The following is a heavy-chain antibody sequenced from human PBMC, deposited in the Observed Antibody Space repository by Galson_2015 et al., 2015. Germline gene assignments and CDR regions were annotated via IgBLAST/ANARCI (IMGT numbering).Heavy chain of an antibody. J-gene: IGHJ6*02. CDR1: GFTFDDYT. CDR2: ISWDGGST. V-gene: IGHV3-43*01. Sequence: SLRLSCAASGFTFDDYTMHWVRQAPGKGLEWVSLISWDGGSTYYADSVKGRFTISRDNSKNSLYLQMNSLRTEDTALYYCAKDDISIAVTTRASYYGMDVWGQGATVTVSS. D-gene: IGHD4-11*01. CDR3: AKDDISIAVTTRASYYGMDV.